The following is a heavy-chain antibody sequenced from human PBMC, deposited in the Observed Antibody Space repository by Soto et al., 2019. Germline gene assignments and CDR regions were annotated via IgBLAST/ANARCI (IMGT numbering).Heavy chain of an antibody. J-gene: IGHJ4*02. CDR2: ISSTSSLI. Sequence: EVQLVESGGGLVQPGGSLRLSCAASGFAFSSYSMNWVRQAPGKGLEWVAYISSTSSLIYYADSVKGRFTISRDYDKKSAFLQMSSLRDEDMAIYYCARGSRFDYWGQGTLVTVSS. CDR1: GFAFSSYS. CDR3: ARGSRFDY. V-gene: IGHV3-48*02.